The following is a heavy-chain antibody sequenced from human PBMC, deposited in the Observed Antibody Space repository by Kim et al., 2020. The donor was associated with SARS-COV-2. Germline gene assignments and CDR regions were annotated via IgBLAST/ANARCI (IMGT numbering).Heavy chain of an antibody. J-gene: IGHJ5*02. CDR3: ARGRGYYGSGSYYTRYNWFDP. CDR1: GGSISSGGYS. V-gene: IGHV4-30-2*01. Sequence: SETLSLTCAVSGGSISSGGYSWSWIRQPPGKGLEWIGYIYHSGSTYYNPSLKSRVTISVDRSKNQFSLKLSSVTAADTAVYYCARGRGYYGSGSYYTRYNWFDPWGQGTLVTVSS. CDR2: IYHSGST. D-gene: IGHD3-10*01.